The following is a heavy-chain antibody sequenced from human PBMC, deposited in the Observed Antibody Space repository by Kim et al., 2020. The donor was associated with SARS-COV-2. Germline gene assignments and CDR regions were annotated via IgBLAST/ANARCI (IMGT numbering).Heavy chain of an antibody. CDR3: ARGGGAGRWFDP. CDR1: GGSFSGYY. J-gene: IGHJ5*02. Sequence: SETLSLTCAVYGGSFSGYYWSWIRQPPGKGLEWIGEINHSGSTNYNPSLKSRVTISVDTSKNQFSLKLSSVTAADTAVYYCARGGGAGRWFDPWGQGTLV. CDR2: INHSGST. V-gene: IGHV4-34*01. D-gene: IGHD1-26*01.